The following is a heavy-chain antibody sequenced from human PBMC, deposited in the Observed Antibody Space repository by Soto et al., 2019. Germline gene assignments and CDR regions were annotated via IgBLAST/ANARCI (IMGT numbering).Heavy chain of an antibody. V-gene: IGHV3-48*03. CDR1: GFTFSSYE. CDR3: ARVGWLRFVLDY. J-gene: IGHJ4*02. CDR2: ISSSGSTI. D-gene: IGHD5-12*01. Sequence: LRLSCAASGFTFSSYEMNWVRQAPGKGLEWVSYISSSGSTIYYADSVKGRFTISRDNAKNSLYLQMNSLRAEDTAVYYCARVGWLRFVLDYWGQGTLVTVSS.